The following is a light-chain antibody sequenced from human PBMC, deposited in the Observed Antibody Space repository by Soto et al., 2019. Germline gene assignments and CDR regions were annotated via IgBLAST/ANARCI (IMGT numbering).Light chain of an antibody. CDR2: GAS. CDR3: QQYGTSPPT. V-gene: IGKV3-20*01. J-gene: IGKJ3*01. Sequence: IVLTQSPGTLSLSPGERATLSCRASQSVSRNSLAWYQQQPGQAPRLLIYGASSRATDIPDRFSGSGSGTDFTLIVSRLEPEDFAVYFCQQYGTSPPTFGPGTKVD. CDR1: QSVSRNS.